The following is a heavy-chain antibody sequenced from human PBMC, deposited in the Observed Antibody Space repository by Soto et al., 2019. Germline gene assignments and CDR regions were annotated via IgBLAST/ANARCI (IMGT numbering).Heavy chain of an antibody. D-gene: IGHD3-3*01. CDR2: ISYDGSNK. J-gene: IGHJ4*02. CDR3: AKGVFWSGYYEYFDY. Sequence: PGGSLRLSCSASGLTFNSYGMHWVRQAPGKGLEWVAVISYDGSNKYYADSVKGRFTISRDNSKNTLYLQMNSLRAEDTAVYYCAKGVFWSGYYEYFDYWGQGTLVTVSS. V-gene: IGHV3-30*18. CDR1: GLTFNSYG.